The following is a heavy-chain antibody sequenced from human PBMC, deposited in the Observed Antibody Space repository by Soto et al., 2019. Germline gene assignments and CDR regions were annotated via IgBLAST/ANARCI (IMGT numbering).Heavy chain of an antibody. CDR2: ISGSGGST. CDR1: GFTFSSYA. Sequence: EVQLLESGGGLVQPGGSLRLSCAASGFTFSSYAMSWVRQAPGKGLEWVSAISGSGGSTYYADSVKGRFTISRDNSKNXXYLQMNSLRAEDTAVYYCAKDPNYYGSGSYYTLDYWGQGTLVTVSS. V-gene: IGHV3-23*01. CDR3: AKDPNYYGSGSYYTLDY. D-gene: IGHD3-10*01. J-gene: IGHJ4*02.